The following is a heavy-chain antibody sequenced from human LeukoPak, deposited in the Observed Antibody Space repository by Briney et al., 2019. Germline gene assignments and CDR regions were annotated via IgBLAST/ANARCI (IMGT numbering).Heavy chain of an antibody. J-gene: IGHJ4*02. V-gene: IGHV4-59*01. CDR2: IYYSGST. CDR3: ARVAGAVADY. D-gene: IGHD6-19*01. CDR1: GGSITSYY. Sequence: SETLSLTCTVSGGSITSYYWSWIRQPPGKGLEWIGYIYYSGSTNYNPSLKSRVTISVDTFKNQFSLRLSSVTAADAAVYYCARVAGAVADYWGQGTLVTVSS.